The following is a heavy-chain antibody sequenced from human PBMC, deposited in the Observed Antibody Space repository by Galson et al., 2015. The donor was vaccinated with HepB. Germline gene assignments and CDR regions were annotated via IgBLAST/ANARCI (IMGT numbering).Heavy chain of an antibody. CDR3: ARALPTTTSYYFFYMDV. D-gene: IGHD2/OR15-2a*01. CDR1: GFTVSSSF. V-gene: IGHV3-53*01. CDR2: IYSGGTT. Sequence: SLRLSCAASGFTVSSSFVSWVRQAPGKGLEWVSIIYSGGTTYYADSVKGRFTISRDTSKNTVYLQMNNLRAEDTAVYYCARALPTTTSYYFFYMDVWGKGTAVTVSS. J-gene: IGHJ6*03.